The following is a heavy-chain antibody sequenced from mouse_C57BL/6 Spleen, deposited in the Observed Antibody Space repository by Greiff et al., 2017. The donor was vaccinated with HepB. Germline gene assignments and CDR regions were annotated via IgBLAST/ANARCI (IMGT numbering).Heavy chain of an antibody. CDR1: GYTFTSYW. V-gene: IGHV1-64*01. Sequence: QVQLKQPGAELVKPGASVKLSCKASGYTFTSYWMHWVKQRPGQGLEWIGMIHPNSGSTNYNEKFKSKATLTVDKSSSTAYMQLSSLTSEDSAVYYCASDGPGVFFAYWGQGTLVTVSA. D-gene: IGHD2-3*01. CDR3: ASDGPGVFFAY. CDR2: IHPNSGST. J-gene: IGHJ3*01.